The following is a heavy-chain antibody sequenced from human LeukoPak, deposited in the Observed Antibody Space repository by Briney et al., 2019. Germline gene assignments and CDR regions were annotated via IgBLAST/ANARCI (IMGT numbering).Heavy chain of an antibody. CDR3: ARDFNYDFWSAPYGY. D-gene: IGHD3-3*01. J-gene: IGHJ4*02. CDR1: GFTFSTYS. V-gene: IGHV3-21*01. CDR2: ISSSSVYV. Sequence: GGSLRLSCAASGFTFSTYSMKWVRQAPGKGLEWVSSISSSSVYVHYADSVKGRFTISRDNAKNSLYLQMNSLRAEDMAVYYCARDFNYDFWSAPYGYWGQGTLVTVSS.